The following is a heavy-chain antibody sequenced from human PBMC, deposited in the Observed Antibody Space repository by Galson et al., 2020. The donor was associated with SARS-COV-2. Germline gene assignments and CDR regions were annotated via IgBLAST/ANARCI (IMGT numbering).Heavy chain of an antibody. Sequence: GESLKISCTGSGYDFSGQWIAWVRRMPGKGLEWMGVIYPGDSDTKYSPSSQGQVTISADKSIRTAYLQWSSLKASDTAIYYCARALLYNGNYYWYFDLWGRGTLVTVSS. CDR3: ARALLYNGNYYWYFDL. J-gene: IGHJ2*01. CDR1: GYDFSGQW. V-gene: IGHV5-51*01. CDR2: IYPGDSDT. D-gene: IGHD1-26*01.